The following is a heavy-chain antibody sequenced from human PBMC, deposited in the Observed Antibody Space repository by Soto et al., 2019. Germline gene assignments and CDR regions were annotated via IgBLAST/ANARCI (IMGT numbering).Heavy chain of an antibody. D-gene: IGHD3-22*01. CDR2: IWYDGSNK. Sequence: GGSLRLSCAASGFTFSSYGMHWVRQAPGKGLEWVAVIWYDGSNKYYADSVKGRFTISRDNSKNTLYLQMNSLRAEDTAVYYCARGRSYYYDSSGFSRYWGQGTLVTVSS. J-gene: IGHJ4*02. CDR3: ARGRSYYYDSSGFSRY. V-gene: IGHV3-33*01. CDR1: GFTFSSYG.